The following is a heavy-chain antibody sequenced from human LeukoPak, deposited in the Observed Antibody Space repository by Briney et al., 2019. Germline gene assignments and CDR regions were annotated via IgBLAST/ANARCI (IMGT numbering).Heavy chain of an antibody. D-gene: IGHD1-26*01. V-gene: IGHV3-74*01. Sequence: GGSLRLSCAASGFSFSSYWMHWVRQAPGKGLVWVSGINIHGTGTIYADSVKGRFTISRDNSKNTLYVQMNSLRAEDTAVYYCAKETGRWELEWGQGTLVTVSS. CDR1: GFSFSSYW. CDR3: AKETGRWELE. CDR2: INIHGTGT. J-gene: IGHJ4*02.